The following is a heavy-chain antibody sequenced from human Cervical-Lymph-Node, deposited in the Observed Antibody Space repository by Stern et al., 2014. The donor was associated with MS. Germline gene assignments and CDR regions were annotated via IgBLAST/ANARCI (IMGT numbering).Heavy chain of an antibody. D-gene: IGHD6-6*01. CDR2: IYYGGRT. CDR1: GGSITSSYH. Sequence: QLQESGPGLLKPSETLSLTCTVSGGSITSSYHWGWIRQPPGKGLEWLGTIYYGGRTYYTPSLKSRLSLSVDTSKSQFSLMLTSVTASDTAVYYCARHKPSPLSSPRPLDYWGQGTLVAVSS. V-gene: IGHV4-39*01. J-gene: IGHJ4*02. CDR3: ARHKPSPLSSPRPLDY.